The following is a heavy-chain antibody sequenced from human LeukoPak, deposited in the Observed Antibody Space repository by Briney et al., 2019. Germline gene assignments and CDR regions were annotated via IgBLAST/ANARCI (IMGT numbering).Heavy chain of an antibody. V-gene: IGHV3-23*01. CDR1: GFTLSSYA. CDR3: AKAPVTTCSGAYCYPFDF. D-gene: IGHD2-15*01. J-gene: IGHJ4*02. CDR2: ISVSGNT. Sequence: GGSLRLSCAASGFTLSSYAMSWVRQGPGKGLEWVSAISVSGNTYHADSVKGRFTISRDSYKNTLYLQMNSLRAEDAAVYYCAKAPVTTCSGAYCYPFDFWGQGTLVTVSS.